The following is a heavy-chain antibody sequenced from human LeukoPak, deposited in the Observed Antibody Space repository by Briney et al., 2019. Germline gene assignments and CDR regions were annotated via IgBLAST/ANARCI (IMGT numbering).Heavy chain of an antibody. V-gene: IGHV3-15*01. CDR1: GFTFSNAW. CDR2: IKSKTDGGTT. J-gene: IGHJ4*02. CDR3: AKGPVYDFWSGYSDY. D-gene: IGHD3-3*01. Sequence: GGSLRLSCAASGFTFSNAWMSWVRQAPGKGLEWVGRIKSKTDGGTTDYAAPVKGRFTISRDDSKNTLYLQMNSLRAEDTAVYYCAKGPVYDFWSGYSDYWGQGTLVTVSS.